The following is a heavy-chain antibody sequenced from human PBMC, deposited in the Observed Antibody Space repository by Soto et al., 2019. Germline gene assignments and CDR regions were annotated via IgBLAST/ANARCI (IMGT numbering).Heavy chain of an antibody. CDR1: GFTFSNYA. Sequence: GGSLRLSCAASGFTFSNYAMDWVRQAPGKGLEWVSAISNSFSDGNTHYADSVKGRFTIPRDNDKNTVFLEMNSLRAEDTAVYYCAKVFSPEGGNYFDHWGQGTLVTVSS. V-gene: IGHV3-23*01. CDR2: ISNSFSDGNT. J-gene: IGHJ4*02. CDR3: AKVFSPEGGNYFDH.